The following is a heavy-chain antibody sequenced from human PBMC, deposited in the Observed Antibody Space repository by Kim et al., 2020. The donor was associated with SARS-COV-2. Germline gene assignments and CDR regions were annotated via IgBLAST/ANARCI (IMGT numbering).Heavy chain of an antibody. Sequence: GGSLRLSCAASGFTFSSYGMHWVRQAPGKGLEWVAVIWYDGSNKYYADSVKGRFTISRDNSKNTLYLQMNSLRAEDTAVYYCARDGKYDWGYYYGMDVWGEGTTVTVSS. J-gene: IGHJ6*04. CDR3: ARDGKYDWGYYYGMDV. CDR2: IWYDGSNK. V-gene: IGHV3-33*01. CDR1: GFTFSSYG. D-gene: IGHD3-16*01.